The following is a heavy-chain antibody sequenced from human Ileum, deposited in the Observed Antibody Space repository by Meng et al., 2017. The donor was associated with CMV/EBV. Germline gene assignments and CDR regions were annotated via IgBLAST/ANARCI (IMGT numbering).Heavy chain of an antibody. V-gene: IGHV4-31*02. D-gene: IGHD3-22*01. Sequence: VSCGSISSGGYYWSWIRQHPGKGLEWIGYIFYSGSTYYNPSLKSRVTISVDTSKNHFSLKLSSVTAADTAVYYCAATVNDSSGYYKTWGQGTLVTVSS. CDR2: IFYSGST. CDR3: AATVNDSSGYYKT. J-gene: IGHJ5*02. CDR1: CGSISSGGYY.